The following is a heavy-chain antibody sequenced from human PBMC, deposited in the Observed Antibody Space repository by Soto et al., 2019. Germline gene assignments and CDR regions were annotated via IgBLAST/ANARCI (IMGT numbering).Heavy chain of an antibody. CDR3: AHKGPEDWPLDY. V-gene: IGHV2-5*02. CDR2: IYWDDSK. J-gene: IGHJ4*02. Sequence: QITLKESGPTLVRPTQTLTLTCAFSGFSLSTSGVGVGWIRQPPGKALEWLAVIYWDDSKHYSPSLSSRLTIPKDTSKNQVVLTMTNMDPMDTGTYYCAHKGPEDWPLDYWGQGTLVTVSS. CDR1: GFSLSTSGVG. D-gene: IGHD3-9*01.